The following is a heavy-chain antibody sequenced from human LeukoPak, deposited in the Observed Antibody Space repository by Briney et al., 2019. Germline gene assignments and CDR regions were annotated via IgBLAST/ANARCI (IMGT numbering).Heavy chain of an antibody. J-gene: IGHJ4*02. CDR2: IYTSGST. Sequence: SETLSLTCAVYGGSFSGYYWSWIRQPAGKGLEWIGRIYTSGSTNYNLSLKSRVTMSVDTSKNQFSLKLSSVTAADTAVYYCAREIYYYDSSGYYGSIDYWGQGTLVTVSS. CDR3: AREIYYYDSSGYYGSIDY. CDR1: GGSFSGYY. D-gene: IGHD3-22*01. V-gene: IGHV4-4*07.